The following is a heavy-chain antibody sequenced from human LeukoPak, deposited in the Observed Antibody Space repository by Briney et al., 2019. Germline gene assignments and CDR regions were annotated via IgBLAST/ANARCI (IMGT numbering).Heavy chain of an antibody. Sequence: PSETLSLTCAVYGGSFSGYYWSWIRQPPGKGLEWIGEINHSGSTNYNPSLKSRVTISVDTSKNQFSLKLSSVIAADTAVYYCARYGHDWNYVNWFDPWGQGTLVTVSS. D-gene: IGHD1-7*01. CDR1: GGSFSGYY. CDR2: INHSGST. CDR3: ARYGHDWNYVNWFDP. J-gene: IGHJ5*02. V-gene: IGHV4-34*01.